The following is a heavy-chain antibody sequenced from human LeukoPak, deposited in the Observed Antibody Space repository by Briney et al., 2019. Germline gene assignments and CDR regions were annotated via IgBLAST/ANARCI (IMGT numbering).Heavy chain of an antibody. J-gene: IGHJ3*02. CDR2: IYYSGST. V-gene: IGHV4-59*01. Sequence: PSETLSLTCTVSGGSISSYYWSWIRQPPGKGLEWNGYIYYSGSTNYNPSLKSRVTISVDTSKNQFSLKLSSVTAADTAVYYCARAGLKTAFDIWGQGTMVTVSS. CDR3: ARAGLKTAFDI. D-gene: IGHD3-16*01. CDR1: GGSISSYY.